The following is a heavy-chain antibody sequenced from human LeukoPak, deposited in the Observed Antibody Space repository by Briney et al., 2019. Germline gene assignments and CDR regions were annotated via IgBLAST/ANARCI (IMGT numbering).Heavy chain of an antibody. CDR3: ARGVGVAQLGPN. V-gene: IGHV1-2*02. D-gene: IGHD1-26*01. Sequence: GASVKVSCKVSGYTLTELSMHWVRQAPGKGLEWMGWINPNSGGTNYAQKFQGRVTMTRDTSISTAYMELSRLTSDDTALYYCARGVGVAQLGPNWGQGTLVTVSS. CDR1: GYTLTELS. CDR2: INPNSGGT. J-gene: IGHJ4*02.